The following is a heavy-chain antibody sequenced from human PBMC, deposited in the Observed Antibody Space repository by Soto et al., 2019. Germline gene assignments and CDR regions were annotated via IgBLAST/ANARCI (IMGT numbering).Heavy chain of an antibody. V-gene: IGHV3-7*01. CDR2: IKKDGSEK. J-gene: IGHJ4*02. CDR1: GFTFSSYW. Sequence: EVQLVESGGGLVQPGGSLRLSCAASGFTFSSYWMTWVRQAPGKGLEWVANIKKDGSEKYYVDSVKGRFTISRGNAKNSLYLQMSSLRDEDTAVYYCAGEGRGYCSSTSCPGIWGQGTLVTVSS. CDR3: AGEGRGYCSSTSCPGI. D-gene: IGHD2-2*01.